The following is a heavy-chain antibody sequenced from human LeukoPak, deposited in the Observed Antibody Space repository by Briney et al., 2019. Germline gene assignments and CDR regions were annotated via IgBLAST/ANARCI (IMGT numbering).Heavy chain of an antibody. D-gene: IGHD5-18*01. CDR3: ARDSYGYL. CDR2: IYYSGST. Sequence: SETLSLTCTVSGGSISSYYWSWLRQPPGKGLEWIGYIYYSGSTNYNPSLKSRVTISVDTSKNQFSLKLSSVTAADTAVYYCARDSYGYLWGQGTLVTVSS. V-gene: IGHV4-59*01. J-gene: IGHJ4*02. CDR1: GGSISSYY.